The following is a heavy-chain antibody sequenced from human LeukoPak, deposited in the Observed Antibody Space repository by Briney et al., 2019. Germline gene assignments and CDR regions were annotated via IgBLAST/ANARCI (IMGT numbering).Heavy chain of an antibody. CDR2: INPNSGGT. CDR3: ARGAASNSSPVDY. J-gene: IGHJ4*02. CDR1: GCTFTGYY. Sequence: RASVKVSCKASGCTFTGYYMHWVRQAPGQGLEWMGWINPNSGGTNYAQKFQGRVTMTRDTSISTAYMELSRLRSDDTAVYYCARGAASNSSPVDYWGQGTLATVSS. D-gene: IGHD6-6*01. V-gene: IGHV1-2*02.